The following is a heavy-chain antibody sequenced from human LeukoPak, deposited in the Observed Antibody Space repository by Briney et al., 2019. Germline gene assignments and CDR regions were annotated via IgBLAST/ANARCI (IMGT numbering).Heavy chain of an antibody. V-gene: IGHV3-23*01. CDR3: AKDRGITMIVVVTPFDY. D-gene: IGHD3-22*01. CDR1: GFTFSSYA. Sequence: GGSLRLSCAASGFTFSSYATSWVRQAPGKGLEWVSAISGSGGSTYYADSVKGRFTISRDNSKNTLYLQMNSLRAEDTAVYYCAKDRGITMIVVVTPFDYWGQGTLVTVSS. CDR2: ISGSGGST. J-gene: IGHJ4*02.